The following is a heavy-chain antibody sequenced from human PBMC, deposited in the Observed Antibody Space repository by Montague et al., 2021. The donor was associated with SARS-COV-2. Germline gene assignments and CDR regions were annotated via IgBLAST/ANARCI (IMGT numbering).Heavy chain of an antibody. CDR3: GRGANGLDAYIRY. D-gene: IGHD5-24*01. J-gene: IGHJ4*02. CDR1: GGSISSYY. CDR2: GHYSGST. V-gene: IGHV4-59*13. Sequence: SEILSLTCTVSGGSISSYYWTWIRQPPGKGLEWIGFGHYSGSTNLNPSLKSRVSISVDTSKNQFSLELTSVTAADTAVYYCGRGANGLDAYIRYWGQGTLVTVSS.